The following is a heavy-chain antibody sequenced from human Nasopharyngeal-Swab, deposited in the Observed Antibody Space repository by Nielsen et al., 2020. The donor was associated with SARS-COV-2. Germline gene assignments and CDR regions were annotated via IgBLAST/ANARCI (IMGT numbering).Heavy chain of an antibody. CDR2: IYTSGST. D-gene: IGHD2-2*01. V-gene: IGHV4-61*02. CDR1: GGSISSGSYY. CDR3: ARGSVVVPAARVYNWFDP. J-gene: IGHJ5*02. Sequence: SETLSLTCTVSGGSISSGSYYWSWIRQPAGKGLEWIGRIYTSGSTNYNSSLKSRVTISVDTSKNQFSLKLSSVTAADTAVYYCARGSVVVPAARVYNWFDPWGQGTLVTVSS.